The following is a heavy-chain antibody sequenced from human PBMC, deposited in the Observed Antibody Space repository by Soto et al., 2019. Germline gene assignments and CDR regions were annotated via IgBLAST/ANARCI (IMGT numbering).Heavy chain of an antibody. J-gene: IGHJ4*02. CDR3: AKDRDDYRNYVFDY. Sequence: GGSLRLSCAASGFTFTNYAMTWVRQASGKGLEWVSISSGSGSGGSTNYADSVKGRFTISRDNSKNTLYLQMNSLRVEDTAVYYCAKDRDDYRNYVFDYWGQGTLVTVSS. CDR1: GFTFTNYA. D-gene: IGHD4-4*01. CDR2: SSGSGSGGST. V-gene: IGHV3-23*01.